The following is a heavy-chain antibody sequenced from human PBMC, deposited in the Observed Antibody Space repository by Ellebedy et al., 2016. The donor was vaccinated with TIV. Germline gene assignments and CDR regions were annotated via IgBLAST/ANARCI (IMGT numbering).Heavy chain of an antibody. CDR3: ARDPDSASKIDC. CDR2: IKKEGGNEI. J-gene: IGHJ4*02. D-gene: IGHD1-14*01. CDR1: GFTFGSYW. Sequence: GGSLRLXCEASGFTFGSYWMSWVRQAPGKGLEWVANIKKEGGNEIYYVDSVKGRFTISRDNAKNSLYLQMNSLRGEDTGVYYCARDPDSASKIDCWGQGTLVTVSS. V-gene: IGHV3-7*01.